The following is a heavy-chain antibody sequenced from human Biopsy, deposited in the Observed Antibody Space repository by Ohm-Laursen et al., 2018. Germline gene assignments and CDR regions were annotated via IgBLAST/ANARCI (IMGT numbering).Heavy chain of an antibody. D-gene: IGHD5-18*01. J-gene: IGHJ3*01. CDR2: INPNNGGT. Sequence: ASVKVSCKASGYTFNVYYMQWVRQAPGQGLEWMGWINPNNGGTKYAHKFQGRVTMTRDTSISTAYMHLSGLTSDDTAVYYCARLAYSEYRRDPLDVWGQGTMVTVSS. CDR3: ARLAYSEYRRDPLDV. V-gene: IGHV1-2*02. CDR1: GYTFNVYY.